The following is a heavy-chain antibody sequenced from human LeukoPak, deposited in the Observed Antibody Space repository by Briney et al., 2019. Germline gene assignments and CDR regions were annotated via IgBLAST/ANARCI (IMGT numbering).Heavy chain of an antibody. D-gene: IGHD3-10*01. CDR2: MNPNSSNT. CDR1: GYTFTSYD. V-gene: IGHV1-8*01. Sequence: ASVKVSCKASGYTFTSYDINWVRQATGQGLEWMGWMNPNSSNTGYAQKFQGRVTMTRNTSISTAYMELSSLRSEDTAVYYCAAHLSMVRGVNDYWGQGTLVTVSS. J-gene: IGHJ4*02. CDR3: AAHLSMVRGVNDY.